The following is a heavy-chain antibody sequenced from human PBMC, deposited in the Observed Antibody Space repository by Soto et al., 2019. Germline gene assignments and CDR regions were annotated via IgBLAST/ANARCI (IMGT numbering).Heavy chain of an antibody. Sequence: GGSLRLSCAASGFTFSSYWVHWVRQAPGKGLAWVSRINSDGSSTSYADSVKGRFTISRDNAKNTLYLQMNSLRAEDTAVYYCARAPIAARSDYWGQGTLVTVSS. V-gene: IGHV3-74*01. J-gene: IGHJ4*02. CDR1: GFTFSSYW. CDR3: ARAPIAARSDY. CDR2: INSDGSST. D-gene: IGHD6-6*01.